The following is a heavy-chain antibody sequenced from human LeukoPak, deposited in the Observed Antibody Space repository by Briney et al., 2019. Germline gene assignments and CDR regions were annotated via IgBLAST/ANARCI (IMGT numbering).Heavy chain of an antibody. Sequence: PGGSLRLSCAASGFTFSSYGMSWVRQAPGKGLEWVSAISGSGGSTYYADSVKGRFTISRDNAKNSLYLQMNSLRAEDTAVYYCAVALNGDLNWFDPWGQGTLVTVSS. CDR3: AVALNGDLNWFDP. V-gene: IGHV3-23*01. J-gene: IGHJ5*02. D-gene: IGHD4-17*01. CDR2: ISGSGGST. CDR1: GFTFSSYG.